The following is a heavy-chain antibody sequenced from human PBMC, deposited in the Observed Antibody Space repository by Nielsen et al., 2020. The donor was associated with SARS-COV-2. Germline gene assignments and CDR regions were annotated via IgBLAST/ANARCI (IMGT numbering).Heavy chain of an antibody. Sequence: GESLKISCAASGFSFSSSAMSWVRQAPGKGLEWVSSIQSNSAYLDYTNSVKGRFTISRDNAKNSLSLQMNSLRAEDTAVYYCARGLRGWFFDFWGQGILVTVSS. D-gene: IGHD6-19*01. V-gene: IGHV3-21*01. CDR2: IQSNSAYL. CDR3: ARGLRGWFFDF. CDR1: GFSFSSSA. J-gene: IGHJ4*02.